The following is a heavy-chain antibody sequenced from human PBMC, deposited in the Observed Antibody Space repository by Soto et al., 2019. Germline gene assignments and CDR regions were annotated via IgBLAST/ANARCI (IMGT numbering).Heavy chain of an antibody. CDR2: INPNSGGT. D-gene: IGHD6-13*01. Sequence: ASVKVSCKASGYTFTGYYMHWVRQAPGQGLEWMGWINPNSGGTNYAQKFQGRVTMTRDTSISTAYMELSRLRSDDTAVYYCARSRLSAAGRLSTFEYWGQGSLVTVSS. CDR1: GYTFTGYY. CDR3: ARSRLSAAGRLSTFEY. J-gene: IGHJ4*02. V-gene: IGHV1-2*02.